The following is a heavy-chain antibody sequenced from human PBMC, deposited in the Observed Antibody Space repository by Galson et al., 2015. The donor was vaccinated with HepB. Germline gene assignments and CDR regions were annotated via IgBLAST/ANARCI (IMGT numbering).Heavy chain of an antibody. CDR1: GFTFTNFW. V-gene: IGHV3-15*01. CDR3: TTQYPLIVATIGDGMDV. CDR2: IKSKTDGGTT. Sequence: SLRLSCAASGFTFTNFWMSWVRQAPGKGLEWVGRIKSKTDGGTTDYAAPVKGRFTISRDDSKNTLYLRMNSLKTEDTAVYYCTTQYPLIVATIGDGMDVWGQGTTVTVSS. J-gene: IGHJ6*02. D-gene: IGHD5-12*01.